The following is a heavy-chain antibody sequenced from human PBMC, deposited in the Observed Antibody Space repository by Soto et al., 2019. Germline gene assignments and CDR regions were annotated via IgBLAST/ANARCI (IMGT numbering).Heavy chain of an antibody. CDR2: INPNSGGT. CDR1: GYTFTGYY. CDR3: ARDPDYTGDYFDY. D-gene: IGHD2-2*02. Sequence: ASVKVSCKASGYTFTGYYMHWVRQAPGQGLEWMGWINPNSGGTNYAQKFQGRVTMTRDTSISTAYMELSRLRSDDTAVYYCARDPDYTGDYFDYWGQGTLVTVSS. J-gene: IGHJ4*02. V-gene: IGHV1-2*02.